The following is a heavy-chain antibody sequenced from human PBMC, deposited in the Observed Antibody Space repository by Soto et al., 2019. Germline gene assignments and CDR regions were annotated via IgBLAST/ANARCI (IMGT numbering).Heavy chain of an antibody. Sequence: QVQLQESGPGLVKPSQTLSLTCTVSGGSISSGGYYWSWIRQHPGKGLEWIGYIYYSGSTYYNPSLRSRVTRSVDTSKNQFSPKLSSVTAAATAVYYCARGVRWCGVDYWGQGTLVTVSS. CDR2: IYYSGST. V-gene: IGHV4-31*03. CDR1: GGSISSGGYY. J-gene: IGHJ4*02. D-gene: IGHD3-10*01. CDR3: ARGVRWCGVDY.